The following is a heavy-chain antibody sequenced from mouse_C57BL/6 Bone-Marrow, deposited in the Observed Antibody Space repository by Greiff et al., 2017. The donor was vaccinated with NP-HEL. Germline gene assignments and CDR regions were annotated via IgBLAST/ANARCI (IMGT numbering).Heavy chain of an antibody. D-gene: IGHD2-1*01. Sequence: EVMLVESGGGLVQPGESLKLSCESNEYEFPSHDMSWVRKTPEKRLELVAAINSDGGSTYYPDTMERRFIISRDNTKTTLYLQMSSLRSEDTALYYCASFYYGNYGVAYWGQGTLVTVSA. CDR3: ASFYYGNYGVAY. CDR2: INSDGGST. V-gene: IGHV5-2*01. J-gene: IGHJ3*01. CDR1: EYEFPSHD.